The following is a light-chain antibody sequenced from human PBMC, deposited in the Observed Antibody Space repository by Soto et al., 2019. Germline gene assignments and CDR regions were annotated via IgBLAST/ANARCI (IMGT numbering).Light chain of an antibody. J-gene: IGLJ1*01. V-gene: IGLV2-14*03. CDR1: SSDIGAYNY. Sequence: QSALTQPASVSGSPGQSITISCTGTSSDIGAYNYVSWYQQHPGQAPKLMISGVSNRPSGISDRFSGSKSGNTASLTISGLQAEDEADYYCYSCSRSSGTRYVFGTGTKLTVL. CDR3: YSCSRSSGTRYV. CDR2: GVS.